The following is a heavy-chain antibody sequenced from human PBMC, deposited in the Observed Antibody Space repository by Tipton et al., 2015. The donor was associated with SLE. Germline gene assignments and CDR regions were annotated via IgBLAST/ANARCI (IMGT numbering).Heavy chain of an antibody. Sequence: QVQLVQSGAEVRKPGASVKVSCKASGYSFTSYYIQWLRQAPGQGPEWMGLINPSDSFTAFAQKFQGRVTMTSDTSTSTVYMELTSLTSGDTAVYYCARDQGDYGDYDALDIWGQGTMVTVSS. CDR3: ARDQGDYGDYDALDI. CDR2: INPSDSFT. CDR1: GYSFTSYY. V-gene: IGHV1-46*01. D-gene: IGHD4-17*01. J-gene: IGHJ3*02.